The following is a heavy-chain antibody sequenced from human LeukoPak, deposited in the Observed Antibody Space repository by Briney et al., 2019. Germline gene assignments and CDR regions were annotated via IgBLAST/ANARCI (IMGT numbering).Heavy chain of an antibody. D-gene: IGHD3-3*01. CDR3: AKDGAVGWSGMDV. CDR1: GFPFSSYG. V-gene: IGHV3-30*02. CDR2: LVYDARS. J-gene: IGHJ6*02. Sequence: GTSLRLSCAASGFPFSSYGMHWVRQAPGKGLEWVARLVYDARSDYANSVKGRFTISRDNSKNTLYLQMSSLRAEDTAVYYCAKDGAVGWSGMDVWGQGTTVTVSS.